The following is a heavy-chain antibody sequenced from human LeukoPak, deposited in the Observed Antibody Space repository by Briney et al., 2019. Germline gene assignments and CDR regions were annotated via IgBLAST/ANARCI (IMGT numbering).Heavy chain of an antibody. V-gene: IGHV1-69*05. Sequence: SVKVSCKASGGTFSSYAISWVRQAPGQGLEWMGGIIPIFGTANYAQKFQGRVTITTDESTSTAYMELSSLRSEDTAVYYCARDRHDYGGPFDYWGQGTLVTVSS. CDR1: GGTFSSYA. CDR3: ARDRHDYGGPFDY. J-gene: IGHJ4*02. D-gene: IGHD4-23*01. CDR2: IIPIFGTA.